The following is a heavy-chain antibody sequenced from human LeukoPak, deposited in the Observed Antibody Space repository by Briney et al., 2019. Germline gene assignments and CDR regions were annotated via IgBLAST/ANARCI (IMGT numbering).Heavy chain of an antibody. CDR3: ARGADTMIVVVTDNWFDP. V-gene: IGHV4-34*01. CDR1: GGSFSGYY. J-gene: IGHJ5*02. CDR2: INHSGST. D-gene: IGHD3-22*01. Sequence: SETLSLTCAVYGGSFSGYYWSWIRQPPGKGPEWIGEINHSGSTNYNPSLKSRVTISVDTSKNQFSLKLSSVTAADTAVYYCARGADTMIVVVTDNWFDPWGQGTLVTVSS.